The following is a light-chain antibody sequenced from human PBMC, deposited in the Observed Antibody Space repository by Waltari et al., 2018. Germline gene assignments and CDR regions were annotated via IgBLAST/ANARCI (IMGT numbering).Light chain of an antibody. CDR3: HVWHPHVDPGV. V-gene: IGLV3-21*04. CDR1: NIGTYS. CDR2: YDR. Sequence: SYVVTQPPSVSVAPGETATITCGGDNIGTYSVHWYQQKAGQAPVLVIFYDRDRPSGIPDRFLGSNSGNTFTLPISRVEAGDEARYYCHVWHPHVDPGVFGTGTEVTVL. J-gene: IGLJ1*01.